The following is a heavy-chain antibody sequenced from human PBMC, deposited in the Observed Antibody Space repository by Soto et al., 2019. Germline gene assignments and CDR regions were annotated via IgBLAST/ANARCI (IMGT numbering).Heavy chain of an antibody. CDR2: IYYSGST. CDR3: AREVAYDFWSGSLGMDV. V-gene: IGHV4-59*01. CDR1: GGSISSYY. Sequence: SETLSLTCTVSGGSISSYYWSWIRQPPGKGLEWIGYIYYSGSTNFNPSLKSRVTISVDTSKNQFSLKLSSVTAADTAVYYCAREVAYDFWSGSLGMDVWGQGTTVTVS. J-gene: IGHJ6*02. D-gene: IGHD3-3*01.